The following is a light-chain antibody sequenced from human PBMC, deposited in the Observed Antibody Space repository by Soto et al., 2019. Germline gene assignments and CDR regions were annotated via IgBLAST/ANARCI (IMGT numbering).Light chain of an antibody. J-gene: IGLJ2*01. CDR1: NIGSKS. CDR3: QVWDSSIDHVV. V-gene: IGLV3-21*04. CDR2: YDS. Sequence: SYELTQPPSVSVAPGKTARITCGGNNIGSKSVHWYQQKPGQAPVVVIYYDSDRPSGIPERFSGSNSGNTATLTISRVEAGDEADYYCQVWDSSIDHVVFGGGTKLTVL.